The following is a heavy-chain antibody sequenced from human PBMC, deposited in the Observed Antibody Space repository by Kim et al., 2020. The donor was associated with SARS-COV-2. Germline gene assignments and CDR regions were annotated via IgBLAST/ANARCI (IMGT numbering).Heavy chain of an antibody. CDR3: ARRTMIVVVLFDY. CDR1: GGSFSGYY. CDR2: INHSGST. D-gene: IGHD3-22*01. V-gene: IGHV4-34*01. J-gene: IGHJ4*02. Sequence: SETLSLTCAVYGGSFSGYYWSWIRQPPGKGLEWIGEINHSGSTNYNPSLKSRVTISVDTSKNQFSLKLSSVTAADTAVYYCARRTMIVVVLFDYWGQGTL.